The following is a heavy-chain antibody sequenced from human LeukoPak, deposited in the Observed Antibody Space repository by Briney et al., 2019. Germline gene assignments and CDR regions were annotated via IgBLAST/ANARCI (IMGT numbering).Heavy chain of an antibody. J-gene: IGHJ4*02. CDR1: GYTFTGYY. CDR2: INPNSGGT. V-gene: IGHV1-2*02. D-gene: IGHD3-22*01. CDR3: ARNYGSGSVVVVIPPDY. Sequence: ASVKVSCKASGYTFTGYYMHWVRQAPGQGLEWMGWINPNSGGTNYAQKFQGRVTMTRDTSISTAYMGLSRLRSDDTAVYYCARNYGSGSVVVVIPPDYWGQGTLVTVSS.